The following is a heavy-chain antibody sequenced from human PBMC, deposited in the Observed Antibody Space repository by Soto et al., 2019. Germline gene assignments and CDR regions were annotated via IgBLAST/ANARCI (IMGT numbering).Heavy chain of an antibody. Sequence: EAQLVESGGGLVQPGGSLRLSCAASGFTFSSSWMSWVRQAPGKRLEWVADITQVGSEILYVDSVKGRFTVSRDNTKNSVYLQMNSLRVEDTALYYCARDPAWGSLDYWGLGTLVTVSS. CDR1: GFTFSSSW. J-gene: IGHJ4*02. CDR2: ITQVGSEI. CDR3: ARDPAWGSLDY. D-gene: IGHD7-27*01. V-gene: IGHV3-7*01.